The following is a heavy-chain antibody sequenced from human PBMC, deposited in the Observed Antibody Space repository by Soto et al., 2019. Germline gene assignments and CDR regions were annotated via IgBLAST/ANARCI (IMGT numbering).Heavy chain of an antibody. Sequence: SETLSLTCNVSADSMTSYYWSWIRQPPGKGLEWIGYIYYSGSTNYNPSLKSRVTISVDTSKNQFSLKLSSVTAADTAVYYCARGTEGVWGSYRSGYYFDYWGQGTLVTVSS. J-gene: IGHJ4*02. D-gene: IGHD3-16*02. CDR3: ARGTEGVWGSYRSGYYFDY. CDR2: IYYSGST. V-gene: IGHV4-59*01. CDR1: ADSMTSYY.